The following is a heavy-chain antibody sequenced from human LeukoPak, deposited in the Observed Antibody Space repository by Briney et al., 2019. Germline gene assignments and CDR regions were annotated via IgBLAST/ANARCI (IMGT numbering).Heavy chain of an antibody. CDR2: INSDGSST. CDR3: ARAASSEYQLLSWFDP. CDR1: GFTFSSYW. D-gene: IGHD2-2*01. V-gene: IGHV3-74*01. Sequence: PGGSLRLSCAASGFTFSSYWMHWVRQAPGKGLVWVSRINSDGSSTNYADSVKGRFTISRDNAKNTLYLQVKSLRAEDTAVYYCARAASSEYQLLSWFDPWGQGTLVTVSS. J-gene: IGHJ5*02.